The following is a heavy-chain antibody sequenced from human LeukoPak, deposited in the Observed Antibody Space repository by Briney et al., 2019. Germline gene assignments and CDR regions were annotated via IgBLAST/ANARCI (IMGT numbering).Heavy chain of an antibody. CDR1: GYTFTGYY. Sequence: ASVKVSCKASGYTFTGYYMHWVRQAPGQGLEWMGWINPNSGGTNYAQKFQGRVTMTRDTSTSTVYMELSSLRSEDTAVYYCARAALYSSGPVYFDYWGQGTLVTVSS. V-gene: IGHV1-2*02. CDR2: INPNSGGT. CDR3: ARAALYSSGPVYFDY. D-gene: IGHD6-19*01. J-gene: IGHJ4*02.